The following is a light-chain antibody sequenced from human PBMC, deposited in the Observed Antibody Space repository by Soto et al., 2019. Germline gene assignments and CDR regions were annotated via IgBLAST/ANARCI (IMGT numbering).Light chain of an antibody. V-gene: IGKV1-5*01. Sequence: DIHMPTSHSPLSACVGDGVTITSRASQRISTWLAWYQQKPGKAPKLLISDASSLETGVPSMFSGSGSGTEFTLTSNSLQPDDFATYCCQQYRSYWSFGHGTKVDI. J-gene: IGKJ3*01. CDR1: QRISTW. CDR2: DAS. CDR3: QQYRSYWS.